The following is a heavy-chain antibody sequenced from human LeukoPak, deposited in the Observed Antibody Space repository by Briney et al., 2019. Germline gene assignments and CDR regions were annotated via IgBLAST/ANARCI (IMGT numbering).Heavy chain of an antibody. CDR2: ISRDDTI. CDR3: ARVVK. J-gene: IGHJ4*02. CDR1: GFTVSLND. Sequence: GGSLRLSCAAPGFTVSLNDMSCVRQGPGEGLECVLVISRDDTIFYADSVKGRFTISRDNSKNTLYLQMNSLRADDTAVYYCARVVKWGQGTLVTVSS. V-gene: IGHV3-53*01.